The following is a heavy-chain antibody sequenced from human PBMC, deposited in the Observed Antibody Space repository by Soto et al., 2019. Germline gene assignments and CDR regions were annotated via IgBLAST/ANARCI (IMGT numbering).Heavy chain of an antibody. V-gene: IGHV1-18*01. Sequence: ASVKVSCKASGYTFTSYGISCVRQAPGQGLEWMGWISAYNGNTNYAQKLQGRVTMTTDTSTSTAYMELRSLRSDDTAVYYCARDFRDYGDENDAFDIWGQGTVVTVSS. D-gene: IGHD4-17*01. CDR1: GYTFTSYG. CDR3: ARDFRDYGDENDAFDI. CDR2: ISAYNGNT. J-gene: IGHJ3*02.